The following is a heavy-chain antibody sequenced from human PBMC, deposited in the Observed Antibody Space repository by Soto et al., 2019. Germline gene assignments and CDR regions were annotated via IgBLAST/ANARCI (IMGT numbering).Heavy chain of an antibody. CDR3: ASQTPPYYYDSSGYYYYYGMDV. CDR1: GYSFTSYW. V-gene: IGHV5-10-1*01. Sequence: GESLKMSCKGSGYSFTSYWISWVRQMPGKGLEWMGRIDPSDSYTNYSPSFQGHVTISADKSISTAYLQWSSLKASDTAMYYCASQTPPYYYDSSGYYYYYGMDVWGQGTTVTVSS. D-gene: IGHD3-22*01. CDR2: IDPSDSYT. J-gene: IGHJ6*02.